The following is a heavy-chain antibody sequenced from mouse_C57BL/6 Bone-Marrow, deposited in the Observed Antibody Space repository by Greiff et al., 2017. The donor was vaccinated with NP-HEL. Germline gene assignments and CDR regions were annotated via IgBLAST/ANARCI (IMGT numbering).Heavy chain of an antibody. V-gene: IGHV5-9-1*02. CDR3: TRDGNYDYAYWYFDV. Sequence: EVQVVESGEGLVKPGGSLKLSCAASGFTFSSYAMSWVRQTPEKRLEWVAYISSGGDYIYYADTVKGRFTISRDNARNTLYLQMSSLKSEDTAMYYCTRDGNYDYAYWYFDVWGTGTTVTVSS. D-gene: IGHD2-4*01. CDR2: ISSGGDYI. J-gene: IGHJ1*03. CDR1: GFTFSSYA.